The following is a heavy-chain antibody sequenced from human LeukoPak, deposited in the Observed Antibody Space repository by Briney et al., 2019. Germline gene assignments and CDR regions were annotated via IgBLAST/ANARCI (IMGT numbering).Heavy chain of an antibody. CDR3: VRGCRDGYISFDP. V-gene: IGHV5-51*01. CDR2: VYPDDSDT. Sequence: GESLKISCKASGYSFSNYWIGWVRQMPGKGLEWMGIVYPDDSDTRYSPSFQGQVTISADKSITTAYLQWSDLKAADTAMYYCVRGCRDGYISFDPWGERWLLTVSS. CDR1: GYSFSNYW. J-gene: IGHJ5*02. D-gene: IGHD5-24*01.